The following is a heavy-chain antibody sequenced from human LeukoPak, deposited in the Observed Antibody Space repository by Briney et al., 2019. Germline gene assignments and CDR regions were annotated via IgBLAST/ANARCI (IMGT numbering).Heavy chain of an antibody. V-gene: IGHV3-7*02. CDR2: IKQDGSEK. J-gene: IGHJ6*02. CDR3: ARVYYDSSAYSYYYYGMDV. Sequence: PGGSLRLSCAASGFTFSNYWMNWVRQAPGKGLEWVANIKQDGSEKYYEDSVKGRFTISRDNAKNSLYLQMNSLRAEDTAVYYCARVYYDSSAYSYYYYGMDVWGQGTTVTVSS. D-gene: IGHD3-22*01. CDR1: GFTFSNYW.